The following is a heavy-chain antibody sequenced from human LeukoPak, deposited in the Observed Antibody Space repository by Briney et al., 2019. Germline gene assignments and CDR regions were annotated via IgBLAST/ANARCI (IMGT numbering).Heavy chain of an antibody. V-gene: IGHV3-21*01. CDR3: ARDSAVLWFGGVSNLDY. J-gene: IGHJ4*02. D-gene: IGHD3-10*01. Sequence: GGSLRLSCAASGFTFSSYSMNWVRQAPGKGLEWVSPISSSSSYIYYADSVKGRFTISRDNAKNSLYLQMNSLRAEDTAVYYCARDSAVLWFGGVSNLDYWGQGTLVTVSS. CDR1: GFTFSSYS. CDR2: ISSSSSYI.